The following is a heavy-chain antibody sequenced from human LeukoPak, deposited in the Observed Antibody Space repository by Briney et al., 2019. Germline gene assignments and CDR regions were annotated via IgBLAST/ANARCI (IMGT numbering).Heavy chain of an antibody. V-gene: IGHV4-38-2*01. CDR3: ARPAGGKDSRPPEACDI. Sequence: SGSLSLSCAASGYSISSGYYWGWLRQPPGKGLEGFASIYHSGSTYYTQSLKSRVTISVDTSKNKFSLQLSYVTAADTAVYYCARPAGGKDSRPPEACDIWGQGTMVTVSS. CDR1: GYSISSGYY. J-gene: IGHJ3*02. CDR2: IYHSGST. D-gene: IGHD3-22*01.